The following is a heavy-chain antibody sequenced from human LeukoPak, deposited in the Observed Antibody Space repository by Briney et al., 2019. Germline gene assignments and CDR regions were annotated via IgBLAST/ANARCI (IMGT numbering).Heavy chain of an antibody. CDR2: ISSSGSTI. V-gene: IGHV3-48*03. J-gene: IGHJ4*02. CDR3: ARGPGPYYYDSSGYSGIDY. D-gene: IGHD3-22*01. CDR1: GFTYSSYE. Sequence: GGSLRLSCAASGFTYSSYEMNWVRQAPGKGLEWVSYISSSGSTIYYADSVKGRFTISRDNAKNSLYLQMNSLRAEDTAVYYCARGPGPYYYDSSGYSGIDYWGQGTLVTVSS.